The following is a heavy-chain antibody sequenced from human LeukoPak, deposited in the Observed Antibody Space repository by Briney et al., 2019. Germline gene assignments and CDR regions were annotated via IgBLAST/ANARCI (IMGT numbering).Heavy chain of an antibody. CDR3: ARGYVIGGDNWFDP. CDR2: INHSGST. CDR1: GGSISSGSYY. J-gene: IGHJ5*02. D-gene: IGHD2-2*01. Sequence: PSETLSLTCTVSGGSISSGSYYWSWIRQPPGKGLEWIGEINHSGSTNYNPSLKSRIAISVDTSKNQFSLKFSSVTAADTALYYCARGYVIGGDNWFDPWGQGTLVTVSS. V-gene: IGHV4-39*07.